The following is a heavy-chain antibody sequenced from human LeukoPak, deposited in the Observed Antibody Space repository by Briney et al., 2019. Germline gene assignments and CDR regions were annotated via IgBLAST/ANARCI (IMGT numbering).Heavy chain of an antibody. Sequence: ALVKVSCKASGYTFTGNYMHWVRQAPGQRLEYMGYIDPNSGGTYYIQKFQGRVTMTRDMSINTAYVELSSLTSDDTAVYYCARGGGTVAPAPWVPFAYWGQGTLVTVSS. V-gene: IGHV1-2*02. J-gene: IGHJ4*02. CDR2: IDPNSGGT. D-gene: IGHD4-11*01. CDR1: GYTFTGNY. CDR3: ARGGGTVAPAPWVPFAY.